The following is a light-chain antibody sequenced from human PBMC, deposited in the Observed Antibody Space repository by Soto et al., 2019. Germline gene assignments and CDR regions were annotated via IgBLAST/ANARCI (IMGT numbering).Light chain of an antibody. CDR2: DVG. J-gene: IGLJ1*01. CDR3: SSYTSSSTLYV. V-gene: IGLV2-14*03. Sequence: QSALAQPASVSGSPGQSSTISCTRTSSDVGGYNYVSWYQQHPGKAPKLMIYDVGNRPSGVSNRFSGSKSGNTASLTISGLQAEDEADYYCSSYTSSSTLYVFGTGTKVTVL. CDR1: SSDVGGYNY.